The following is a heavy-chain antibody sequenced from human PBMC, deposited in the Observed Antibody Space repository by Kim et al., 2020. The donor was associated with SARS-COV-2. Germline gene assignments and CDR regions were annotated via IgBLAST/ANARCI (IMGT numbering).Heavy chain of an antibody. Sequence: GGSLRLSCAASGFTFSSYGMHWVRQAPGKGLEWVAVISYDGSNKYYADSVKGRFTISRDNSKNTLYLQMNSLRAEDTAVYYCAKMRYSSSSFGKAPIDY. V-gene: IGHV3-30*18. D-gene: IGHD6-6*01. CDR3: AKMRYSSSSFGKAPIDY. CDR2: ISYDGSNK. CDR1: GFTFSSYG. J-gene: IGHJ4*01.